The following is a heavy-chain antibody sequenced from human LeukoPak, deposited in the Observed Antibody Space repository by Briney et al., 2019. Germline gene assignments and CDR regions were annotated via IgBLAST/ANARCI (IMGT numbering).Heavy chain of an antibody. V-gene: IGHV3-7*05. CDR1: GFTFSSHW. CDR2: INQDGSEE. J-gene: IGHJ4*02. D-gene: IGHD2-8*02. Sequence: GGSLRLSCAASGFTFSSHWMTWVRQAPGKGLEWVANINQDGSEEYYVDTLMGRFSISRDNAKKSLYLRMNSLRADDTAVYYCARDATPDGVVLDYWGQRALVTVSS. CDR3: ARDATPDGVVLDY.